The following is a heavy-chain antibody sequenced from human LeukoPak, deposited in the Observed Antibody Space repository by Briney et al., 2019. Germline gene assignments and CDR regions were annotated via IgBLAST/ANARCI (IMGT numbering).Heavy chain of an antibody. CDR2: IYTSGST. V-gene: IGHV4-61*02. CDR1: GGSISSGSYY. D-gene: IGHD5-18*01. J-gene: IGHJ6*03. CDR3: ARDTAMVSGYYYYMDV. Sequence: SETLSLTCTVPGGSISSGSYYWSWIRQPAGKGLEWIGRIYTSGSTNYNPSLKSRVTISVDTSKNQFSLKLSSVTAADTAVYYCARDTAMVSGYYYYMDVWGKGTTVTMSS.